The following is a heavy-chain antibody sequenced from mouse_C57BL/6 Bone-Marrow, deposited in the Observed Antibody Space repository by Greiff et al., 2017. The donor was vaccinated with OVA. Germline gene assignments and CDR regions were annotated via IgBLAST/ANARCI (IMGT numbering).Heavy chain of an antibody. CDR2: INPSSGYT. CDR1: GYTFTSYW. V-gene: IGHV1-7*01. J-gene: IGHJ2*01. CDR3: ARTSYALDY. Sequence: VQLQQSGAELAKPGASVKLSCKASGYTFTSYWMHWVKQRPGQGLEWIGYINPSSGYTKYNQKFKDKATLTADKSSITAYMQLCSLTYEDSAVNYCARTSYALDYWGQGTTLTVSS. D-gene: IGHD1-1*01.